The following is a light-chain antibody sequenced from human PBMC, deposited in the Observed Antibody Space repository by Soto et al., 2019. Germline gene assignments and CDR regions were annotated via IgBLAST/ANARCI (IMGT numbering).Light chain of an antibody. J-gene: IGKJ1*01. CDR3: QQGYSNPWT. CDR1: QRINIY. Sequence: DIQMTHSPSSLSTSIVDIFTITCRASQRINIYLNWYRQKPGKAPELLIYAASNLQSGVPSRFSGSGSGTNFTLSLNSLQPEDFATYYCQQGYSNPWTFGQGTKVDI. CDR2: AAS. V-gene: IGKV1-39*01.